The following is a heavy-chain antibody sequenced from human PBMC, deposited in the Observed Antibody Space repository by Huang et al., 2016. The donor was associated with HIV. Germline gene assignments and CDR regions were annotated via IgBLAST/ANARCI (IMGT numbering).Heavy chain of an antibody. V-gene: IGHV1-18*01. Sequence: QAQLMQSGGEVKKTGASVRVSCKASGYPFTSYGISWVRQAPGQGLEWVGLTSADNRYTDYAQKFQGRVTLTVDSSTTTAYMELTGLTSDDTAVYYCTRDTWYAPTWKRNAASFIWGQGTMVTVSS. CDR1: GYPFTSYG. J-gene: IGHJ3*02. CDR3: TRDTWYAPTWKRNAASFI. CDR2: TSADNRYT. D-gene: IGHD2-8*01.